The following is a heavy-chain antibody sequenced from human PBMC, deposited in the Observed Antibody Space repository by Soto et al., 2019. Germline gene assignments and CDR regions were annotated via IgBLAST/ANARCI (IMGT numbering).Heavy chain of an antibody. J-gene: IGHJ5*01. D-gene: IGHD6-13*01. CDR1: GFIFSSYE. V-gene: IGHV3-30-3*01. CDR3: AKDSGDTSSWNWFDC. CDR2: ISFDGDNK. Sequence: GGSLRLSSAASGFIFSSYEMQWVRQAPGKGLEWVAVISFDGDNKYYADSVKGRFTISRDNSKNTLYLQMSSLRVEDTAIFYCAKDSGDTSSWNWFDCWGQGSLVTVS.